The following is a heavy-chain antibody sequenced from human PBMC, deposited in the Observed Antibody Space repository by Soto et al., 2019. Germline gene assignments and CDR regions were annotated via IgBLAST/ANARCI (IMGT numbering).Heavy chain of an antibody. J-gene: IGHJ6*03. CDR1: GFTVSSNY. Sequence: GGSLRLSCAASGFTVSSNYMSWVRQAPGKGLEWVSVIYSGGSTYYADSVKGRFTISRDNSKNTLYLQMNSLRAEDTAVYYCARARNYYGSDKRGDYYYYYMDVWGKGTTVTVSS. CDR3: ARARNYYGSDKRGDYYYYYMDV. V-gene: IGHV3-66*01. CDR2: IYSGGST. D-gene: IGHD3-10*01.